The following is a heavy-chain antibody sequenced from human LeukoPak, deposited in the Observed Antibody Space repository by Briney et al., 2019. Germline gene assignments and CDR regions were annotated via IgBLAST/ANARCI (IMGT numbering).Heavy chain of an antibody. CDR3: ARDGYNPVAFDI. CDR2: IYRTGTT. Sequence: SETLSLTCTVSGYPIGNGYFWGWIRQPPGKGLEWIGNIYRTGTTFYNPSLQSRVSMSVDTSKNTFSLNLKSVTAADTAVYYCARDGYNPVAFDIWGQGTVVTVSS. J-gene: IGHJ3*02. CDR1: GYPIGNGYF. V-gene: IGHV4-38-2*02. D-gene: IGHD5-24*01.